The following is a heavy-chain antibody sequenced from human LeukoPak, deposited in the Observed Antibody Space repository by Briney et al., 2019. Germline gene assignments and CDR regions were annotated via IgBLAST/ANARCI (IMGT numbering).Heavy chain of an antibody. Sequence: GESLKTSCKGSGNSFTYYWIGWVRQMPGKGVGWVGIIYPGDSDTKYSQFFQGQITISGDTSITTAYLQWSSLKASDTAMYYCARHYYDFWSGYYREYYFDYWGQGTLVTVSS. CDR2: IYPGDSDT. CDR3: ARHYYDFWSGYYREYYFDY. V-gene: IGHV5-51*01. D-gene: IGHD3-3*01. J-gene: IGHJ4*02. CDR1: GNSFTYYW.